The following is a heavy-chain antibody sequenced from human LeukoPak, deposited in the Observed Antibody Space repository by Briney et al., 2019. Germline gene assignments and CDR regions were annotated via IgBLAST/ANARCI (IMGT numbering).Heavy chain of an antibody. Sequence: GSLRLSCAASGFTFSSYWMSWIRQPPGKGLEWIGEINHSGSTNYNPSLKSRVTISVDTSKNQFSLKLSSVTAADTAVYYCARAPEYGLYYFDYWGQGTLVTVSS. CDR3: ARAPEYGLYYFDY. J-gene: IGHJ4*02. D-gene: IGHD1-14*01. V-gene: IGHV4-34*01. CDR1: GFTFSSYW. CDR2: INHSGST.